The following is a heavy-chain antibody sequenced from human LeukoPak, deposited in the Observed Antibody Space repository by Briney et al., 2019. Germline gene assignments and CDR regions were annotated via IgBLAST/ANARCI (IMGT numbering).Heavy chain of an antibody. V-gene: IGHV3-9*03. J-gene: IGHJ4*02. CDR2: ISWNSGSI. Sequence: GGSLRLSCAASGFTFSSYAMNWVRQAPGKGLEWVSGISWNSGSIGYADSVKGRFTISRDNAKNSLYLQMNSLRAEDMALYYCAKDVYYDFWSGYGGFDYWGQGTLVTVSS. CDR1: GFTFSSYA. D-gene: IGHD3-3*01. CDR3: AKDVYYDFWSGYGGFDY.